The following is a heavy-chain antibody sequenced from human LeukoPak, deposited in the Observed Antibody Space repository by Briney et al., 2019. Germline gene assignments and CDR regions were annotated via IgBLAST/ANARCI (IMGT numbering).Heavy chain of an antibody. CDR2: IYSGGVT. D-gene: IGHD6-19*01. CDR3: ARAPSGWSDYWYFDL. CDR1: GFTVSSNY. V-gene: IGHV3-53*01. J-gene: IGHJ2*01. Sequence: PGGSLRLSCAASGFTVSSNYMSWVRQARGKGLEWVSLIYSGGVTYYADSVKGRFIISRDNSKNTLFLQMNSLRAEDTAVYYCARAPSGWSDYWYFDLWGRGTLVTVSS.